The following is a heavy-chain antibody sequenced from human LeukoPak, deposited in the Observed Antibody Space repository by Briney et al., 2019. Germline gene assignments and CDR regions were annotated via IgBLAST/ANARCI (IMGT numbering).Heavy chain of an antibody. D-gene: IGHD3-10*01. Sequence: PSETLSLTCTVSGGSISSYYWSWIRQPAGKGLEWIGRIYTSGSTNYNPSLKSGVTMSVDTSKNQFSLKLSSVTAADTAVYYCARVVGLWFGELLNNWFDPWGQGTLVTVSS. CDR1: GGSISSYY. CDR2: IYTSGST. J-gene: IGHJ5*02. V-gene: IGHV4-4*07. CDR3: ARVVGLWFGELLNNWFDP.